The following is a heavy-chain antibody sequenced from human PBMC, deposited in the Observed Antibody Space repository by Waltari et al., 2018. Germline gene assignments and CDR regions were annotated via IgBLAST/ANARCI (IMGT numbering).Heavy chain of an antibody. V-gene: IGHV3-7*01. J-gene: IGHJ4*02. D-gene: IGHD4-4*01. CDR2: IYEDESEK. CDR1: GFTFSRHW. Sequence: EVQLVESGGGLVQPGGSLRLSCVASGFTFSRHWMSWPRQAPGKGLEWVANIYEDESEKFYADSVKGRFTISRDNAKNSLYLQMNSLRVEDTAYYYCARDMGIYTNYAAYWGQGTLVTVSS. CDR3: ARDMGIYTNYAAY.